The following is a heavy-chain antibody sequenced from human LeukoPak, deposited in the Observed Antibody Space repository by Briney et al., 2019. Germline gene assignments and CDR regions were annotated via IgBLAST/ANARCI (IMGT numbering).Heavy chain of an antibody. CDR1: GFTVSSNY. Sequence: GDSLRLSCAASGFTVSSNYMSWVRQAPGKGLEWVSVIYSGGSTYYADSVKGRFTISRDNSKNTVYLQMNSLRVEDTAIYYCARDPLTGSYGVNWLDPWGQGTLVTVSS. V-gene: IGHV3-53*05. CDR3: ARDPLTGSYGVNWLDP. J-gene: IGHJ5*02. D-gene: IGHD1-26*01. CDR2: IYSGGST.